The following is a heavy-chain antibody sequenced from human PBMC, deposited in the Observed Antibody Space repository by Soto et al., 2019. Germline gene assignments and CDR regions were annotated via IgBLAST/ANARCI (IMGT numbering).Heavy chain of an antibody. D-gene: IGHD6-13*01. J-gene: IGHJ6*02. CDR1: GYSFTSYW. V-gene: IGHV5-51*03. Sequence: EVQLVQSGAEVKKPGESLKISCKGSGYSFTSYWIGWVRQMPGKGLEWRGIIYPGDSDTRYSPSCQGQVTISADKSTXTAYRQWSSLKASDTAVYYCARRRGIAGDYYGMDVWGQGTTVTVSS. CDR3: ARRRGIAGDYYGMDV. CDR2: IYPGDSDT.